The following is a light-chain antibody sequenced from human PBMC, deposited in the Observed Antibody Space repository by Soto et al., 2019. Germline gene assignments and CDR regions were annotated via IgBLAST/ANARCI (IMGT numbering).Light chain of an antibody. CDR3: QQFYSLPFT. J-gene: IGKJ5*01. V-gene: IGKV1-39*01. CDR1: QSISRY. Sequence: QGTQSPSSLSASVGGGVTITCRASQSISRYLNGYQQKPGKAPKLLIYAASNFQSGVPSRFSGSGSGTEFTLTISGLLPEDFAAYHCQQFYSLPFTFGQGTRLEIK. CDR2: AAS.